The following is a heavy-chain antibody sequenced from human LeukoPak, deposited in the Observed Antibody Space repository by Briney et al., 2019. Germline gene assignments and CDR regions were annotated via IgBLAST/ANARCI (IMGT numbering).Heavy chain of an antibody. CDR1: GFPFSSYA. Sequence: PGRSLRLSCAASGFPFSSYAIHWLRQAPGKGLEWVAVIWFDGGKIYYADSVKGRFTISRDHSKNTVFLQMNSLRVEDTAVYHCARDFTNIRGGGYFDNWGQGTLVTVSS. V-gene: IGHV3-33*01. CDR2: IWFDGGKI. J-gene: IGHJ4*02. D-gene: IGHD2/OR15-2a*01. CDR3: ARDFTNIRGGGYFDN.